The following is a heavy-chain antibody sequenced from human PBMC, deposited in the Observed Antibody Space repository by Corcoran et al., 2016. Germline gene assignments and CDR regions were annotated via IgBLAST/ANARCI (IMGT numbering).Heavy chain of an antibody. J-gene: IGHJ6*02. CDR3: AAPLVYYDSSGYYSYYGMDV. CDR1: GYTFTSYY. D-gene: IGHD3-22*01. CDR2: INPRGGST. V-gene: IGHV1-46*03. Sequence: QVQLVQSGAEVKKPGASVKVSCKASGYTFTSYYMHWVRQAPGQGLEWMGIINPRGGSTSYAQKFQGRVTMTRDTSTSTVYMELSSRCSEDTAVYYCAAPLVYYDSSGYYSYYGMDVWGQGTTVTVSS.